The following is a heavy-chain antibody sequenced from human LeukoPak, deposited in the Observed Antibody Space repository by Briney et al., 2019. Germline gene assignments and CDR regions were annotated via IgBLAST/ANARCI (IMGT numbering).Heavy chain of an antibody. Sequence: PGGSLRLSCAASGFSFSTYSMNWVRQAPGKGLEWVSTISSSSAYINQADSVKGRFTISRDNAKNSLYLQMNSLRAEDTAVYYCVVTTRSYPFDYWGQGTLVTVSS. V-gene: IGHV3-21*01. J-gene: IGHJ4*02. CDR3: VVTTRSYPFDY. D-gene: IGHD4-23*01. CDR2: ISSSSAYI. CDR1: GFSFSTYS.